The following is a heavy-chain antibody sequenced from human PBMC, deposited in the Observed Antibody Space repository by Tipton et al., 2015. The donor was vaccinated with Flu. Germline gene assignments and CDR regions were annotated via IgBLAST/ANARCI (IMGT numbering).Heavy chain of an antibody. CDR1: GASISSESYY. Sequence: TLSLTCTVSGASISSESYYWGWIRQPPGKGLEWIGNIYHSGSTNYNPSLKSRVTISLDKSKNQFSLKLSSVTAADTAVYYCARGDCNSTSCLDYWGQGTLVTVSS. V-gene: IGHV4-39*07. CDR3: ARGDCNSTSCLDY. J-gene: IGHJ4*02. CDR2: IYHSGST. D-gene: IGHD2-2*01.